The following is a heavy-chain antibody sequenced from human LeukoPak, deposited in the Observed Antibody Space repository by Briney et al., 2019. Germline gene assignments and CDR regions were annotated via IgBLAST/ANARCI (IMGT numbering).Heavy chain of an antibody. CDR2: IYYSGST. Sequence: SETLSLTCTVSGGSISSGGYYRSWIRQHPGKGLEWIGYIYYSGSTYYNPSLKSRVTISVDTSKNQFSLKLSSVTAADTAVYYCARDTHSSGYDDAFDIWGQGTMVTVSS. D-gene: IGHD3-22*01. J-gene: IGHJ3*02. CDR1: GGSISSGGYY. CDR3: ARDTHSSGYDDAFDI. V-gene: IGHV4-31*03.